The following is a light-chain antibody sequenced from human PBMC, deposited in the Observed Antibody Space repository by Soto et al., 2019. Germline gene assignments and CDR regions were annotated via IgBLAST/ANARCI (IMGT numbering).Light chain of an antibody. J-gene: IGLJ1*01. CDR2: EVS. Sequence: QSALTQPASVSGSPGQSLTISCTGSSSDVGGYNYVSWYQQYPGKPPKLMISEVSNRPSGVSSRFSGSKAGNMASLTISGLQAEDEADYYCSSYTSASTLYVFGTGTKVTVL. CDR3: SSYTSASTLYV. V-gene: IGLV2-14*01. CDR1: SSDVGGYNY.